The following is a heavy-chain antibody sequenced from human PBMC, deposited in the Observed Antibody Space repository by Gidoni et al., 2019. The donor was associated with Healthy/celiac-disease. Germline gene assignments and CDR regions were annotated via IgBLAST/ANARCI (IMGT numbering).Heavy chain of an antibody. CDR2: INAGNGNT. Sequence: AEVKKPGASVKVSCKASRYTFTSYAMHWVRQAPGQRLEWMGWINAGNGNTKYSQKFQGRVTITKDTSASTAYMELSSRRSEDTAVDYCARGIAAAGTGGYWGQGTLVTVSS. D-gene: IGHD6-13*01. CDR1: RYTFTSYA. V-gene: IGHV1-3*01. CDR3: ARGIAAAGTGGY. J-gene: IGHJ4*02.